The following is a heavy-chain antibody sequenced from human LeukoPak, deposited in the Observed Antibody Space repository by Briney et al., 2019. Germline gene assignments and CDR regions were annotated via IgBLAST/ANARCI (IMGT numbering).Heavy chain of an antibody. J-gene: IGHJ5*02. V-gene: IGHV4-34*01. CDR1: GGSFSGYY. CDR3: ARARWPRGSWFDP. CDR2: INHRGST. Sequence: SETLSLTCAVYGGSFSGYYWSWIRQPPGKGLEWIGEINHRGSTNYNPSLKSRVTISVDTSKNQFSLKLSSVTAADTAVYYCARARWPRGSWFDPWGQGTLVTVSS. D-gene: IGHD2-15*01.